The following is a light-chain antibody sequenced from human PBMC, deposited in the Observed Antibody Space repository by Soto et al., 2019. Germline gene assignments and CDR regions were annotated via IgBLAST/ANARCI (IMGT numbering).Light chain of an antibody. CDR2: EDS. V-gene: IGLV6-57*04. CDR1: SGNIASSS. Sequence: NFMLTQPHSVSESPGKTVTISCTRSSGNIASSSVQWYQQRPGSAPTTVIYEDSQRFSGVPDRFSGSIDASSNSASLTISGLKTVDEADYYCQSYDTTTPVVFGGGTKLTVL. CDR3: QSYDTTTPVV. J-gene: IGLJ2*01.